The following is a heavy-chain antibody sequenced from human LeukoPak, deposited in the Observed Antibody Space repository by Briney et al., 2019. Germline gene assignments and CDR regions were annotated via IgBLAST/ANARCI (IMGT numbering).Heavy chain of an antibody. CDR2: INHSGST. Sequence: SETLSLTCTVSGGSISSGSYYWSWIRQPPGKGLEWIGEINHSGSTNYNPSLKSRVTISVDTSKNQFSLKLSSVTAADTAVYYCASRRGRYYYYMDVWGKGTTVTVSS. J-gene: IGHJ6*03. CDR1: GGSISSGSYY. CDR3: ASRRGRYYYYMDV. V-gene: IGHV4-39*07. D-gene: IGHD3-10*01.